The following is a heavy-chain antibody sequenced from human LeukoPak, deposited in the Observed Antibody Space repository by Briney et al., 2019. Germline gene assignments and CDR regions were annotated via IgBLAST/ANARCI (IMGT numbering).Heavy chain of an antibody. CDR2: ISAYNGNT. Sequence: GASVKVSCKDSGYTFTSYGISWVRQAPGQGLEWMGWISAYNGNTNYAQKLQGRVTMTTDTSTSTAYMELRSLRSDDTAVYYCARDGDYDILTSYYYYYGMDVWGKGTTVTVSS. CDR3: ARDGDYDILTSYYYYYGMDV. D-gene: IGHD3-9*01. CDR1: GYTFTSYG. V-gene: IGHV1-18*04. J-gene: IGHJ6*04.